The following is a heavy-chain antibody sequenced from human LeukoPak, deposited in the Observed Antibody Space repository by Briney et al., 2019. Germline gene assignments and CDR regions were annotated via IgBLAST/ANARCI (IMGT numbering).Heavy chain of an antibody. CDR1: GGSFSGYY. D-gene: IGHD2-15*01. V-gene: IGHV4-34*01. Sequence: SETLSLTCAVYGGSFSGYYWSWIRQPPGKGLEWIGEINHSGSTNYNPSLKSRVSISVDTSKNQFSLKLSSVTAADTAVYYCARATYCSGDSCYSGIFDYWGQGTLVTVSS. CDR3: ARATYCSGDSCYSGIFDY. CDR2: INHSGST. J-gene: IGHJ4*02.